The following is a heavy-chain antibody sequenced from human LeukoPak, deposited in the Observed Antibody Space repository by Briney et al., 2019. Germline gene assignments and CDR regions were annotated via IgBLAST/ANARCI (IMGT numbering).Heavy chain of an antibody. CDR3: ARQVDFRVPYYFDY. J-gene: IGHJ4*02. D-gene: IGHD3-3*01. CDR2: IYYSGST. Sequence: ASETLSLTCTVSGGSISTYYWSWIRQPPGKGLEGRGDIYYSGSTNYNPSLKSRVTILVDTSKSQFSLKLSPVTAADTAVYYCARQVDFRVPYYFDYWGQGTLVTVSS. CDR1: GGSISTYY. V-gene: IGHV4-59*08.